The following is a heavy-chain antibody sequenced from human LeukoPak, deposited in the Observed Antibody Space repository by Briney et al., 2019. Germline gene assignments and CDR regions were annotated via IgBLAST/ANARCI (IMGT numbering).Heavy chain of an antibody. CDR3: AKDYDYDILTGLLDY. CDR2: ITSSGSTI. Sequence: GGSLRLSCAASGFTFSRYEMNWVRQAPGKGLEWVSYITSSGSTIYYADSVKGRFTISRDNSKNTLYLQMNSLRAEDTAVYYCAKDYDYDILTGLLDYWGQGTLVTVSS. D-gene: IGHD3-9*01. V-gene: IGHV3-48*03. J-gene: IGHJ4*02. CDR1: GFTFSRYE.